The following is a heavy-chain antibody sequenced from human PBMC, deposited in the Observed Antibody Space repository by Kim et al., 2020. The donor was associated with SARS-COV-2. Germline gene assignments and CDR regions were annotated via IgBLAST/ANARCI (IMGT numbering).Heavy chain of an antibody. CDR1: GGSISSSSYY. D-gene: IGHD4-17*01. V-gene: IGHV4-39*07. J-gene: IGHJ4*01. CDR3: ARGGVDYGDYEGWYYF. CDR2: IYYSGST. Sequence: SETLSLTCTVSGGSISSSSYYWGWIRQPPGKGLEWIGSIYYSGSTYYNPSLKSRVTISVDTSKNQFSLKLSSVTAADTAVYYCARGGVDYGDYEGWYYF.